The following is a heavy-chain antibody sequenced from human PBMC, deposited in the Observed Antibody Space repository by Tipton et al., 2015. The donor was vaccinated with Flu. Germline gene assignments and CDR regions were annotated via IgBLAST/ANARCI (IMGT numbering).Heavy chain of an antibody. CDR2: INHSGTT. V-gene: IGHV4-34*01. J-gene: IGHJ4*02. CDR1: GGSFSAYY. D-gene: IGHD3-22*01. CDR3: ARQKGGISSGYYYYLDY. Sequence: GLVKPSETLSLTCAVYGGSFSAYYWSWIRQPPGKGLEWVGEINHSGTTNYNPSLTSRVTVSADTSKKQFSLKLTSVTAADTAVYYCARQKGGISSGYYYYLDYWGQGTLVTVSS.